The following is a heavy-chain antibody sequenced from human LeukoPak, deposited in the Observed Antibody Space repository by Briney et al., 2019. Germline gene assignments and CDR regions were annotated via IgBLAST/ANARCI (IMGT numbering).Heavy chain of an antibody. CDR2: VNPSGGST. V-gene: IGHV1-46*01. Sequence: ASVKVSCTASGYTFTNYYMHWVRQAPGQGLEWMGIVNPSGGSTTYAQKFQGRVSMTRDTSTSTVYMELSSLRSEDTAVYYCASDTVGVRYNYYGMDVWGQGTTVTVSS. D-gene: IGHD2-8*01. CDR3: ASDTVGVRYNYYGMDV. J-gene: IGHJ6*02. CDR1: GYTFTNYY.